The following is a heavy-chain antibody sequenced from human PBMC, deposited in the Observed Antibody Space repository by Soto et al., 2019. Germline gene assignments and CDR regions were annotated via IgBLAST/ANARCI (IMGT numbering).Heavy chain of an antibody. D-gene: IGHD6-19*01. CDR3: AKDHLSSGWAGGSYYYGMDV. Sequence: SGGSLRLSCAASGFTFSSYAMSWVRQAPGKGLEWVSAISGSGGSTYYADSVKGRFTISRDNSKNTLYLQMNSLRAEDTAVYYCAKDHLSSGWAGGSYYYGMDVWGQGTTVTVSS. CDR1: GFTFSSYA. J-gene: IGHJ6*02. CDR2: ISGSGGST. V-gene: IGHV3-23*01.